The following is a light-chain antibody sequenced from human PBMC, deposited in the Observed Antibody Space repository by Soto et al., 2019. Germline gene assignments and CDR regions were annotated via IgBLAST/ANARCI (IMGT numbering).Light chain of an antibody. J-gene: IGKJ5*01. CDR1: QSVSSSY. Sequence: EVVMTQSPGTLSLSPGERATLSCRASQSVSSSYLAWYQQKPGQAPGLPIYGASSRATGIPDRFSGSGSGTDFTLPINSLQPEDFATYSCQQSYSTPITFGQGTRLEIK. CDR3: QQSYSTPIT. CDR2: GAS. V-gene: IGKV3-20*01.